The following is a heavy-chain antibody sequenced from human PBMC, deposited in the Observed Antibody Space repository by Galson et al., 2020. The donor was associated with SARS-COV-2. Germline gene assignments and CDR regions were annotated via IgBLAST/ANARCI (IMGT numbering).Heavy chain of an antibody. CDR2: VLYSGST. Sequence: ASETLSLTCTVSGASVNVYNYYWSWVRQSPGKGLEWIGYVLYSGSTDFNPSLRSRVTISLDTSKKQFSLRLSSVTAADTAVYYCASLTGGHYYDTSAEDYWGQGTLVTVSS. CDR3: ASLTGGHYYDTSAEDY. V-gene: IGHV4-61*01. J-gene: IGHJ4*02. CDR1: GASVNVYNYY. D-gene: IGHD3-22*01.